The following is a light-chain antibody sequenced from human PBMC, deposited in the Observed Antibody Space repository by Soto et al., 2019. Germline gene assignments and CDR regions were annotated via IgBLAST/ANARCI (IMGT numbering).Light chain of an antibody. V-gene: IGLV2-8*01. J-gene: IGLJ1*01. CDR1: SSDVGGYNY. CDR3: SSYAGSSNV. CDR2: EVN. Sequence: QSALTQPPSASVSPGQSVAISCTGTSSDVGGYNYVSWYQQHPGKAPKLMIYEVNKRPSGVPDRFSGSKSGNTASLTVSGLQAEDEADYSCSSYAGSSNVFGTGTKLTVL.